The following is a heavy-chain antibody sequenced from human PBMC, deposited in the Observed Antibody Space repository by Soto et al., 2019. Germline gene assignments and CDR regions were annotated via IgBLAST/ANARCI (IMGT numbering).Heavy chain of an antibody. V-gene: IGHV4-59*08. J-gene: IGHJ4*02. CDR1: GGSISSYY. D-gene: IGHD3-22*01. CDR2: IYYSGST. CDR3: ARLYYDSSGYYYFDC. Sequence: SETLSLTCTVSGGSISSYYWSWIRQPPGKGLEWIGYIYYSGSTNYNPSLKSRVTISVDTSKNQFSLKLSSVTAADTAVYYCARLYYDSSGYYYFDCWGQGTLVTVSS.